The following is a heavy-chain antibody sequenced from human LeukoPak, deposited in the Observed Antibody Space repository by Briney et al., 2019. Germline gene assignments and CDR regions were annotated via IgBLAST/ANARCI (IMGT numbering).Heavy chain of an antibody. V-gene: IGHV4-61*02. J-gene: IGHJ6*03. CDR3: ARVCREAAAGTSYYYYYMDV. D-gene: IGHD6-13*01. CDR2: IYTSGST. CDR1: GGSLSSSDYY. Sequence: SETLSLTCTVSGGSLSSSDYYWSWIRQPAGKGLEWIGRIYTSGSTNYNPSLKSRVTMSVDTSKNQFYLKLSSVTAADTAVYYCARVCREAAAGTSYYYYYMDVWGKGTTVTISS.